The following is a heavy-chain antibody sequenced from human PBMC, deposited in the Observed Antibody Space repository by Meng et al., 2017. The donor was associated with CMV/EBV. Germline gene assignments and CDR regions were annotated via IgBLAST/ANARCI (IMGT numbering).Heavy chain of an antibody. V-gene: IGHV4-38-2*02. CDR1: GYSISSGYY. J-gene: IGHJ5*02. Sequence: GSLRLSCTVSGYSISSGYYWGWIRQPPGKGLEWIGSNYHSGSTYYNPSLKSRVTISVDTSKNQFSLKLSSVTAADTAVYYCARVGEGYDFWSGYFTGNWFDPWGQGTLVTVSS. D-gene: IGHD3-3*01. CDR2: NYHSGST. CDR3: ARVGEGYDFWSGYFTGNWFDP.